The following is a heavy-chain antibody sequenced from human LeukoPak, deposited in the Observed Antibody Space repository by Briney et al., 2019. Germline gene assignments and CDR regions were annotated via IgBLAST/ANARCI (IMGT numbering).Heavy chain of an antibody. CDR3: ARGFRDTAMFLDY. D-gene: IGHD5-18*01. CDR2: ISGSGGAV. CDR1: GFTFSSYE. Sequence: GGSLRLSCAASGFTFSSYEMNWVRQAPGKGLEWISCISGSGGAVYYADSVKGRFTIPRDNAKNSLYLQMNSLRAEDTAVYYCARGFRDTAMFLDYWGQGTLVTVSS. J-gene: IGHJ4*02. V-gene: IGHV3-48*03.